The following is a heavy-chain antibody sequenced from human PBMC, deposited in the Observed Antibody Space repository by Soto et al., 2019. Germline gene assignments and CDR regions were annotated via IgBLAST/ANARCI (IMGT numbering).Heavy chain of an antibody. D-gene: IGHD3-9*01. CDR1: GYTLTELA. V-gene: IGHV1-24*01. Sequence: ASVKVSCKVSGYTLTELAMHWVRQAPGKGLEWMGGFDPEDGETIYAQKFQGRVTMTEDTSTDTAYMELSSLRSEDTAVYYCATPTYYDILTGYPKTTGFDYWGQGTLVTVS. J-gene: IGHJ4*02. CDR2: FDPEDGET. CDR3: ATPTYYDILTGYPKTTGFDY.